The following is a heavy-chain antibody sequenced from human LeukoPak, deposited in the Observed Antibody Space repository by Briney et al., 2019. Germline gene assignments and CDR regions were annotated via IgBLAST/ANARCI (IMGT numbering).Heavy chain of an antibody. J-gene: IGHJ4*02. CDR3: AKAGYSTSWYYLDF. V-gene: IGHV3-30*02. Sequence: GGSLRLSCAASGFTFSSFDMHWVRQAPGKGLEWVAFIRFDGGNEIYGDSVKGRFTISRDDSKDTLYLQMNSLSAEDTAVYFCAKAGYSTSWYYLDFWGQGTLVTVSS. CDR2: IRFDGGNE. D-gene: IGHD6-13*01. CDR1: GFTFSSFD.